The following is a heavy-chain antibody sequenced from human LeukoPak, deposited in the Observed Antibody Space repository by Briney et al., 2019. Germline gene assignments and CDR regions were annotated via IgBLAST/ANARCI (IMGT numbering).Heavy chain of an antibody. D-gene: IGHD3-22*01. Sequence: SVKVSCKASGGTFSSYAISWVRQAPGQGLEWMGGIIPIFGTANYAQKFQGRVTITADKSTSTAYVELSSLRSEDTAVYYCASRGSSGYYYGYYYYYMDVWGKGTTVTVSS. V-gene: IGHV1-69*06. CDR3: ASRGSSGYYYGYYYYYMDV. J-gene: IGHJ6*03. CDR1: GGTFSSYA. CDR2: IIPIFGTA.